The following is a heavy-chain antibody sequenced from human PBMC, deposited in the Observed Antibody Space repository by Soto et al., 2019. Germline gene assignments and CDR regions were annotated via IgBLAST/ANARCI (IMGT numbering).Heavy chain of an antibody. CDR1: GFTFSSYS. V-gene: IGHV3-21*01. D-gene: IGHD3-3*01. CDR3: ERAQRSFFGVVIRPYYYGMAV. Sequence: PGGSLRLSCAASGFTFSSYSMNWVRQAPGKGLEWVSSISSSSSYIYYADSVKGRFTISRDNAKNSLYLQMNSLRAEDTAVYYCERAQRSFFGVVIRPYYYGMAVWGQGTTVTVSS. J-gene: IGHJ6*02. CDR2: ISSSSSYI.